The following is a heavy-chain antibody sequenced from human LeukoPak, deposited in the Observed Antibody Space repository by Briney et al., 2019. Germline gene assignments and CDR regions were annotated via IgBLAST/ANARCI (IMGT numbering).Heavy chain of an antibody. J-gene: IGHJ4*02. D-gene: IGHD3-10*01. Sequence: SETLSLTCTVSGGSISSSSYYWGWIRQPPGKGLEWIGSIYYSGSTNYNPSLKSRVTISVDTSKNQFSLKLNSMTAADTAVYYCARHPRRSGSAPFDYWGQGTLVTVSS. V-gene: IGHV4-39*01. CDR2: IYYSGST. CDR1: GGSISSSSYY. CDR3: ARHPRRSGSAPFDY.